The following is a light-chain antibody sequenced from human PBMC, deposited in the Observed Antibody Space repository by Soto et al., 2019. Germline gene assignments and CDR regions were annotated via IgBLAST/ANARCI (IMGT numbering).Light chain of an antibody. V-gene: IGLV1-44*01. CDR3: GAWDDSLNGPV. CDR1: SSNIGSNT. J-gene: IGLJ3*02. Sequence: QSVLTQPPSASGTPGQRVTISCSGSSSNIGSNTVNWYQQLPGTAPTLVIYSNAARPSGVSRRFSGSRSGTSASLIISGLQSEDEADYYCGAWDDSLNGPVFGGGTKLTVL. CDR2: SNA.